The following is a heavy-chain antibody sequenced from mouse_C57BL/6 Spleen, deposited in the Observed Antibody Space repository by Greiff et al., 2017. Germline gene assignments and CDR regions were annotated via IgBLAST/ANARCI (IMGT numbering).Heavy chain of an antibody. CDR2: IYPGSGST. V-gene: IGHV1-55*01. J-gene: IGHJ4*01. CDR1: GYTFTSYW. CDR3: ARCYYGSSSYAMDY. Sequence: QVQLKQPGAELVKPGASVKMSCKASGYTFTSYWITWVKQRPGQGLEWIGDIYPGSGSTNYNEKFKSKATLTVDKSSSTAYMQLSSLTSEDSAVYYCARCYYGSSSYAMDYWGQGTSVTVSS. D-gene: IGHD1-1*01.